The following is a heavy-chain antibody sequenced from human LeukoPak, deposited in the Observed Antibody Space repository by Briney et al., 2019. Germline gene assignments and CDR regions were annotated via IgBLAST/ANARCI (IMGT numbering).Heavy chain of an antibody. J-gene: IGHJ6*03. CDR3: ARRVVDYCSSTSCYSLNYYYYYMDV. D-gene: IGHD2-2*02. CDR2: IYTSGST. CDR1: GGSISSYY. Sequence: PSETLSLTCTVSGGSISSYYWSWIRQPPGKGLEWIGYIYTSGSTNYNPSLKSRVTISVDTSKNQFSLKLSSVTAADTAVYYCARRVVDYCSSTSCYSLNYYYYYMDVWGKGTTVTVSS. V-gene: IGHV4-4*09.